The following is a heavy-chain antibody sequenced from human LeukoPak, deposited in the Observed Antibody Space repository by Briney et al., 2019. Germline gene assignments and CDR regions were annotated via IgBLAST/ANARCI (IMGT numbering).Heavy chain of an antibody. D-gene: IGHD3-10*01. J-gene: IGHJ4*02. Sequence: PGGSLSLSRAPSRFTFSSYAMSWVRQAPGKGLEWVSAVSGSGGSTYYAASVKGRFTISRDNSKNTLYLQMNSLTAEDTAVYYCASTSFGELGYFDYWGQGTLVTVSS. CDR3: ASTSFGELGYFDY. CDR2: VSGSGGST. V-gene: IGHV3-23*01. CDR1: RFTFSSYA.